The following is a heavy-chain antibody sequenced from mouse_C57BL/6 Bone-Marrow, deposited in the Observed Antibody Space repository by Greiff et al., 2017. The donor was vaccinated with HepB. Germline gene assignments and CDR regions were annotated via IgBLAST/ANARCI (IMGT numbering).Heavy chain of an antibody. CDR1: GFTFSDFY. CDR3: ARDAKGSRPYAMDY. CDR2: SRNKANDYTT. Sequence: EVMLVESGGGLVQSGRSLRLSCATSGFTFSDFYMEWVRQAPGKGLEWIAASRNKANDYTTEYSASVKGRFIVSRDTSQSILYLQMNALRAEDTAIYYCARDAKGSRPYAMDYWGQGTSVTVSS. D-gene: IGHD1-1*01. V-gene: IGHV7-1*01. J-gene: IGHJ4*01.